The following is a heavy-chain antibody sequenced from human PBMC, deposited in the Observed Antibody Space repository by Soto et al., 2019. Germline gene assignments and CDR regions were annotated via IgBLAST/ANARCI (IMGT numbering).Heavy chain of an antibody. V-gene: IGHV1-69*04. CDR3: AREVTMILVVTASAFDI. Sequence: GASLKVSCKASGGTFSSYTISWVRQAPGQGLEWMGRIIPILGIANYAQKFQGRVTITADKSTSTAYMELSSLRSEDTAVYYCAREVTMILVVTASAFDIWGQGTMVNVSS. J-gene: IGHJ3*02. CDR1: GGTFSSYT. D-gene: IGHD3-22*01. CDR2: IIPILGIA.